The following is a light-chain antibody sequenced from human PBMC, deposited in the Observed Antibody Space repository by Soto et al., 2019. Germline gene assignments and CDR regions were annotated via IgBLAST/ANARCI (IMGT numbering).Light chain of an antibody. J-gene: IGKJ5*01. V-gene: IGKV3-20*01. CDR3: QQYARSGFI. CDR1: QSVSNSY. Sequence: EIVLTQSPGTLSLSPGERATLSCRASQSVSNSYLAWYQQKPCQAPRRLIYGASSRAAGIPDRFTGSGSGTAFTLAISRLEPEDFALYYCQQYARSGFICGQGTRLQI. CDR2: GAS.